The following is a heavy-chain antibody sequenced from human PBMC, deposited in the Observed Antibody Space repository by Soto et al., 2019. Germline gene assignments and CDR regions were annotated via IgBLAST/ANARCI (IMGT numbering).Heavy chain of an antibody. J-gene: IGHJ4*02. Sequence: GSGPNLVNHTDTLTLTCTGSGISISNDKTGLSWIRQPPGKALEWLAHIFSNDEKSHSTSLKSRLTISKDTSKSQVVLTMTNVDPVDTATYYCARILRNNHHPPDYWGQGTLVTVFS. CDR1: GISISNDKTG. V-gene: IGHV2-26*01. CDR2: IFSNDEK. CDR3: ARILRNNHHPPDY.